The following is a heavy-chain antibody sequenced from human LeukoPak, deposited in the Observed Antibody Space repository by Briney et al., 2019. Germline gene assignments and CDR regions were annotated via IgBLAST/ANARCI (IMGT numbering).Heavy chain of an antibody. CDR1: GFTFSSYE. CDR3: ARDFMYNVNCAGC. V-gene: IGHV3-48*03. D-gene: IGHD1-14*01. CDR2: ISGSGGSGT. J-gene: IGHJ4*02. Sequence: PGGSLRLSCAASGFTFSSYEMNWVRQAPGKGLEWVSGISGSGGSGTYYADSVKGRFTISRDNARNSLYLQMNSLRAEDTAVYYCARDFMYNVNCAGCWGQGTLVTVSS.